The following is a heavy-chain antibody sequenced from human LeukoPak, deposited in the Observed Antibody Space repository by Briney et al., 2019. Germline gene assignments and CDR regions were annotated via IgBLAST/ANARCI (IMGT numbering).Heavy chain of an antibody. CDR2: IYYSGST. J-gene: IGHJ4*02. CDR1: GGSISSYY. Sequence: SETLSLTCTVSGGSISSYYWSWIRQPPGKGLEWIGYIYYSGSTNYNPSLKSRVTISVDTSKNQFSLKLSSVTAADTAVYYCARQRPHIAAADTLDYWGQGTLVTVSS. V-gene: IGHV4-59*08. D-gene: IGHD6-13*01. CDR3: ARQRPHIAAADTLDY.